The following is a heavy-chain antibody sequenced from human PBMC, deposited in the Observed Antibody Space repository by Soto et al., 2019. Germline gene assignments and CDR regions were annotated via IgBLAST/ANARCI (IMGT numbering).Heavy chain of an antibody. CDR2: IKQEGSEK. D-gene: IGHD2-2*01. J-gene: IGHJ3*02. V-gene: IGHV3-7*01. Sequence: GGSLRLSCAASGFTFSSYWMSWVRQAPGKGLEWVANIKQEGSEKYYVDSVKGRFTSSRDNAKNSLYLQMNSLRAEDTAVYYCAREDCSSTSCYAFDIWGQGTMVTVSS. CDR1: GFTFSSYW. CDR3: AREDCSSTSCYAFDI.